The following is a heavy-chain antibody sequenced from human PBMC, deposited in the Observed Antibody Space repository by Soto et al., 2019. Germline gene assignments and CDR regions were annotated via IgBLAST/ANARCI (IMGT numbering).Heavy chain of an antibody. V-gene: IGHV3-33*01. CDR1: GFTFSSYG. CDR2: IWYDGSNK. Sequence: PGGSLRLSCAASGFTFSSYGMHWVRQAPGKGLEWVAVIWYDGSNKHYADSVKGRFTISRDNSKNTLYLQMNSLRAEDTAVYYCAREVRVVVPAAILPGNWFDPWGQGTLVTVSS. J-gene: IGHJ5*02. CDR3: AREVRVVVPAAILPGNWFDP. D-gene: IGHD2-2*01.